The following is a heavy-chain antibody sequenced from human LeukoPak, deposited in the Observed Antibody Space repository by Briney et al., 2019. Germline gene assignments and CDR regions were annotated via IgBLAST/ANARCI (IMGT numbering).Heavy chain of an antibody. CDR2: ISYDGSNK. Sequence: PGRSLRLSCAASGFAFSSYGMHWVRQAPGKGLEWVAVISYDGSNKYYADSVKGRFTISRDNSKNTLYLQMNSLRAEDTAVYYCAKAGRSGSYYYYNYMDVWGKGTAVTVSS. J-gene: IGHJ6*03. V-gene: IGHV3-30*18. CDR1: GFAFSSYG. D-gene: IGHD1-26*01. CDR3: AKAGRSGSYYYYNYMDV.